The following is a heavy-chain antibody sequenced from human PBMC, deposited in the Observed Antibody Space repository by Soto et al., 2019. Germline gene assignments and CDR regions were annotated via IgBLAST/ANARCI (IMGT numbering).Heavy chain of an antibody. CDR3: ARDAYDILTGYYSRYYHYGMDV. CDR2: IIPIFGTA. J-gene: IGHJ6*02. CDR1: GGTFSSYA. Sequence: QVQLVQSGAEVKKPGSSVKVSCKASGGTFSSYAISWVRQAPGQGLEWMGGIIPIFGTANYAQKFQGRVTITADESTSTAYMELSSLRSEDTAVYYCARDAYDILTGYYSRYYHYGMDVWGQGTTVTVSS. D-gene: IGHD3-9*01. V-gene: IGHV1-69*01.